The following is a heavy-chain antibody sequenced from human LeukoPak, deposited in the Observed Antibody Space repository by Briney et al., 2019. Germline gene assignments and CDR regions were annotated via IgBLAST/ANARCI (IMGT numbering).Heavy chain of an antibody. J-gene: IGHJ4*02. Sequence: ASVKVSCKASGYTFTSYAMHWVRQAPGQRLEWMGWINAGNGNTKYSQKFQGKVTITRDTSASTAYMELSSLRSEDTAVYYCALVGAKTYFDYWGQGTLVTVSS. CDR3: ALVGAKTYFDY. CDR2: INAGNGNT. CDR1: GYTFTSYA. V-gene: IGHV1-3*01. D-gene: IGHD1-26*01.